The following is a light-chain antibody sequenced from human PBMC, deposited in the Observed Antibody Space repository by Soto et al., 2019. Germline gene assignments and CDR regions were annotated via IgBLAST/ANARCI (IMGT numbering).Light chain of an antibody. V-gene: IGLV2-14*02. CDR2: EGH. CDR3: SSYTSGSALYV. CDR1: SGFVGSFSL. J-gene: IGLJ1*01. Sequence: QSALAQPASVSGSPGQSITISCTGTSGFVGSFSLVSWYQQHPGKAPKVMISEGHRRPSGVPDRFSGSKSGNTASLTISGLQAEDEADYYCSSYTSGSALYVFGTGTKVTVL.